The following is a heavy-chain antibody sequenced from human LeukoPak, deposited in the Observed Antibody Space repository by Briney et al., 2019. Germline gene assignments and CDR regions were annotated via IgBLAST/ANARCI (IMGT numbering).Heavy chain of an antibody. J-gene: IGHJ4*02. D-gene: IGHD6-13*01. CDR1: GFTFSSYG. V-gene: IGHV3-30*18. Sequence: GRSLRLSCAASGFTFSSYGMHWVRQAPGKGLEWVAVISYDGSNKYYADSVKGRFTISRDNSKNTLYLQMNSLRAEDTAVYYCAKDGSKSSWYSVALSLDYCGQGTLVTGSS. CDR2: ISYDGSNK. CDR3: AKDGSKSSWYSVALSLDY.